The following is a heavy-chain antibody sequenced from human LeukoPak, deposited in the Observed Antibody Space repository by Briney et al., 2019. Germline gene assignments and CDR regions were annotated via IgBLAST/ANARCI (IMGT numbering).Heavy chain of an antibody. V-gene: IGHV4-34*01. J-gene: IGHJ6*03. CDR2: INHSGST. Sequence: PSETLSLTCAVYGGSFSGYYWSWIRQPPGKGLEWIGEINHSGSTNYNPSLKSRVTISVDTSKHQFSLKLSSVTAADTAMYYCARGVGGYDFWSGYFYNHSNYYYYYMDVWGKGTTVTVSS. D-gene: IGHD3-3*01. CDR3: ARGVGGYDFWSGYFYNHSNYYYYYMDV. CDR1: GGSFSGYY.